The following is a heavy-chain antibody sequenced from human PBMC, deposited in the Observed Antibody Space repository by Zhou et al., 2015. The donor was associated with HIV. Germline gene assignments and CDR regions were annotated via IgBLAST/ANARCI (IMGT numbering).Heavy chain of an antibody. J-gene: IGHJ5*02. CDR1: GGTFSSYA. V-gene: IGHV1-69*01. D-gene: IGHD3-3*01. CDR2: IIPIFGTA. Sequence: QVQLVQSGAEVKKPGSSVKVSCKASGGTFSSYAISWVRQAPGQGLEWMGGIIPIFGTANYAQKFQGRVTITADESTSTAYMELSSLRSEDTAVYYCAREMGYYDFWSGHSGWFDPWGQGTLVTVSS. CDR3: AREMGYYDFWSGHSGWFDP.